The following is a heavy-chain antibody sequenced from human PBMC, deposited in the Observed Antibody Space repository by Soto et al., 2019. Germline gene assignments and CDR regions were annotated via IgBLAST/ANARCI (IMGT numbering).Heavy chain of an antibody. Sequence: QVRLQESGPGLVEPSGTLSLTCTVSGGSIYTDDWWTWVRQTPGKGLEWIGEVHQLVGTNYNPSLRSRVTISIDKSKNQFSLELTSVTAADTAVYYCANCGGLNFPSLYWAPGTLVAVSS. J-gene: IGHJ4*02. V-gene: IGHV4-4*02. CDR2: VHQLVGT. CDR1: GGSIYTDDW. CDR3: ANCGGLNFPSLY. D-gene: IGHD2-21*01.